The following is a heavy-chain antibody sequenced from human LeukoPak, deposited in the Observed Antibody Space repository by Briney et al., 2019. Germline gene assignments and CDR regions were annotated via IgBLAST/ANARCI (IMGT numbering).Heavy chain of an antibody. CDR3: ARDLSGHWTYDY. J-gene: IGHJ4*01. V-gene: IGHV3-33*01. D-gene: IGHD1-1*01. CDR1: GFTFRNHG. Sequence: GGSLSLSWAASGFTFRNHGMHWVRQAPGKGLEWAAVIWYDGSNEYYEDSVKGGFSLSSDNSMNTLYLQLNSLRTEDTAMYYCARDLSGHWTYDYWGQGTLVTVSS. CDR2: IWYDGSNE.